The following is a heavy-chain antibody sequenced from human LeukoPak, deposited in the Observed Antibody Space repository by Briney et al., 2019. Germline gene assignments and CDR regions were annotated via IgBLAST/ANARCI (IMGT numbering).Heavy chain of an antibody. V-gene: IGHV4-59*01. CDR1: GGSISSYY. Sequence: PSETLSLTCTVSGGSISSYYWSWIRQPPRKGLEWIGYIYYSGSTNYNPSLKSRVTISVDTSKNQFSLKLSSVTAADTAVYYCARGLEHSGYDSFCYFDYWGQGTLVTVSS. CDR3: ARGLEHSGYDSFCYFDY. CDR2: IYYSGST. D-gene: IGHD5-12*01. J-gene: IGHJ4*02.